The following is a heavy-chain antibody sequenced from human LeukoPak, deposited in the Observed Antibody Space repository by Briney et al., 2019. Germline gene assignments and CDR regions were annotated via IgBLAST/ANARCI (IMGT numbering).Heavy chain of an antibody. D-gene: IGHD6-13*01. CDR3: ARDQIGVAAAAY. CDR1: GYTFTNFV. Sequence: ASVKVSCKASGYTFTNFVIHWVRQAPGQRLEWIGWINPSNDDTKYSQKFQGRVTITRDTSASTAYMELSSLRPEDTALYYCARDQIGVAAAAYWGQGSLVTVSS. V-gene: IGHV1-3*01. J-gene: IGHJ4*02. CDR2: INPSNDDT.